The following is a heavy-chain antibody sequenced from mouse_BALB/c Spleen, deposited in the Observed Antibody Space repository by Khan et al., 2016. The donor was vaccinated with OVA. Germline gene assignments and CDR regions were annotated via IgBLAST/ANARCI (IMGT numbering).Heavy chain of an antibody. CDR1: GFTFSGFG. J-gene: IGHJ2*01. CDR2: ISSGSNTI. CDR3: ARTGYYYFDY. Sequence: EVELVESGGGLVQTGGSRKLSCAASGFTFSGFGMHWVRQAPEKGLEWVAYISSGSNTIYYADTVKGGFTISRDNPKNTLFLQMTSLRSEDTAMYYCARTGYYYFDYWGQGTTLTVSS. V-gene: IGHV5-17*02. D-gene: IGHD2-3*01.